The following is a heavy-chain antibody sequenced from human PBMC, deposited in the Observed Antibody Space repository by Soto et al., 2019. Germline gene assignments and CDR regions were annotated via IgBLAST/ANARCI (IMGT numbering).Heavy chain of an antibody. D-gene: IGHD4-17*01. CDR2: LLDDGSEI. CDR3: AKAGGGYGDFVDH. Sequence: QVQLVESGGGVVQPGRSLRLSCAASGFTFSSYGMHWVRQAPGKGLEWVAGLLDDGSEIYYADSVKGRFTVSRENSKNTLYLQMNTLKTEDTAIYYCAKAGGGYGDFVDHWGQGTLVTVSS. J-gene: IGHJ4*02. V-gene: IGHV3-30*18. CDR1: GFTFSSYG.